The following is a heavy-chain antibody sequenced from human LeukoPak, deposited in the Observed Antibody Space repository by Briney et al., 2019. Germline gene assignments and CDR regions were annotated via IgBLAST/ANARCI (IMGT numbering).Heavy chain of an antibody. Sequence: GGSLRLSCAASGFTFSSYAMSWVRQAPGKGLEWVSAISGSGGSTYYADSVKGRFTISRDNSKNTLYLQMNSLRAEDTAVYYCAKDEPDIVVVVAAANYYFDYWGQGTLVTVSS. CDR3: AKDEPDIVVVVAAANYYFDY. J-gene: IGHJ4*02. D-gene: IGHD2-15*01. CDR2: ISGSGGST. CDR1: GFTFSSYA. V-gene: IGHV3-23*01.